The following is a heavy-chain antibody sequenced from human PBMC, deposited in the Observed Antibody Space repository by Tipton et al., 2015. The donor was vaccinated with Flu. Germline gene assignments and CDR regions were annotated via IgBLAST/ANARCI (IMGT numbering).Heavy chain of an antibody. CDR1: GGSINSYY. V-gene: IGHV4-59*01. CDR3: ARYKSGGSVGPFDY. Sequence: TLSLTCTVSGGSINSYYWSWIRQSPGKGLEWIAYIYYGGSTNYNPSLKSRVTISVDTSQNHFSLMLSSVTAADTAVYYCARYKSGGSVGPFDYWGQGTLVTVSS. D-gene: IGHD6-19*01. CDR2: IYYGGST. J-gene: IGHJ4*02.